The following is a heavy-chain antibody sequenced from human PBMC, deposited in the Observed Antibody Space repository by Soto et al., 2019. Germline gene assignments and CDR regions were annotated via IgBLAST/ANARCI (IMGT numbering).Heavy chain of an antibody. D-gene: IGHD4-17*01. CDR3: AKDVSGYGDYLDAFDI. CDR2: ISGSGGST. V-gene: IGHV3-23*01. CDR1: GFSFSSYA. Sequence: EVQLLESGGGLVQPGGSLRLSCAASGFSFSSYAMSWVRQAPGNGLEWVSAISGSGGSTYYADSVKVRFTISRDNSKNTLYLQMNSLGAEDTAVYYCAKDVSGYGDYLDAFDIWGQGTMVTVSS. J-gene: IGHJ3*02.